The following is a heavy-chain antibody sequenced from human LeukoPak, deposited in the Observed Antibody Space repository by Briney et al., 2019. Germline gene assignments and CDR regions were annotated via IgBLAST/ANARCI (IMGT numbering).Heavy chain of an antibody. CDR1: GGSISSYY. J-gene: IGHJ4*02. V-gene: IGHV4-4*07. D-gene: IGHD3-3*01. CDR3: ARATYYDFWSGQVTDYYFDY. Sequence: PSETLSLTCTVSGGSISSYYWNWIRQPAGKGLEWIGRIYTSGSTNYNPSLKSRVTMSVDTSKNQFSLKLSSVTAADTAVYYCARATYYDFWSGQVTDYYFDYWGQGTLVTVSS. CDR2: IYTSGST.